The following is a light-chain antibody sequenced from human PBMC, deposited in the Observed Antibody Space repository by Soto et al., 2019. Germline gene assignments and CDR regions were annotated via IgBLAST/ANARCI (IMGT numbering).Light chain of an antibody. CDR3: SSYTRSSTLV. J-gene: IGLJ1*01. Sequence: QSVRNRPASVFGSPGQSIANSCTGTNSDVGGYNYVSWYQQSPGKAPKLMIYDVSTRPSGVSYRFSGSKSGNTASLTISGLQAEDEADYYCSSYTRSSTLVFGSGTKVTVL. CDR1: NSDVGGYNY. CDR2: DVS. V-gene: IGLV2-14*01.